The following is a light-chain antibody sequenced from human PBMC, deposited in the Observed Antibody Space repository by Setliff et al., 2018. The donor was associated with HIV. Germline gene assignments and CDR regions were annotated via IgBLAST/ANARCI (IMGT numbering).Light chain of an antibody. V-gene: IGLV1-47*01. CDR3: AAWDDSLSGLYV. Sequence: QSVLTQPPSASGTPGQRVTISCSGSTSNIGSNYVYWYQQFPGTTPKLLIYRNNQRPSGVPDRFSGSKSATSASLAITGLRSEDEADYYCAAWDDSLSGLYVFGTGTKVNVL. J-gene: IGLJ1*01. CDR1: TSNIGSNY. CDR2: RNN.